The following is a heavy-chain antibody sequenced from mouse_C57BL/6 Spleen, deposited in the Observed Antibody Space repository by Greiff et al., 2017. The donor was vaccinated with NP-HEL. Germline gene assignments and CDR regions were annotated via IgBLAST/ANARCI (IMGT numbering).Heavy chain of an antibody. Sequence: EVQVVESGGGLVKPGGSLKLSCAASGFTFSSYAMSWVRQTPEKRLEWVATISDGGSYTYYPDNVKGRFTISRDNAKNNLYLQMSHLKSEDTAMYYCARVLITTVVAHWYFDVWGTGTTVTVSS. V-gene: IGHV5-4*01. D-gene: IGHD1-1*01. J-gene: IGHJ1*03. CDR3: ARVLITTVVAHWYFDV. CDR2: ISDGGSYT. CDR1: GFTFSSYA.